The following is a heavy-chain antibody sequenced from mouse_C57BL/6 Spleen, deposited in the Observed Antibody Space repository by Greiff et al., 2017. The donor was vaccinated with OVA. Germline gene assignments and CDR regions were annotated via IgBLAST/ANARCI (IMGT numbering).Heavy chain of an antibody. Sequence: QVQLQQPGAELVTPGASVKLSCKASGYTFTRYWMHWVKQRPGHGLEWIGMIHPNSGSTNYNEKFKSKATLTVDKSSSTAYMQLSSLTSEASAVYYCAYYGSSYWYFDVWGTGTTVTVSS. CDR1: GYTFTRYW. D-gene: IGHD1-1*01. V-gene: IGHV1-64*01. J-gene: IGHJ1*03. CDR2: IHPNSGST. CDR3: AYYGSSYWYFDV.